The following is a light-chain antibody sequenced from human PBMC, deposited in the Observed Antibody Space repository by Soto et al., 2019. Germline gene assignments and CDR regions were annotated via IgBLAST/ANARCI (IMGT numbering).Light chain of an antibody. CDR3: QQYGSPSIT. J-gene: IGKJ5*01. CDR2: GAS. V-gene: IGKV3-20*01. CDR1: QSVSSSY. Sequence: EIVLTQSPGTLSLSPGERATLYFSASQSVSSSYLAWYQQKPGQAPRLLIYGASSRATGIPDRFSGSGSGTDFTLTISRLEPEDFAVYYCQQYGSPSITFGQGTRLEIK.